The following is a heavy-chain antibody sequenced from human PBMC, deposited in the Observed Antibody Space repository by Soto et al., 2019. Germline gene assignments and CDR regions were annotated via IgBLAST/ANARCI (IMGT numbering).Heavy chain of an antibody. Sequence: SETLSLTCAVYGGSFSCYYWSWIRQPPGKGLEWIGEINHSGSTNYNPSLKSRVTISVDTSKNQFSLKLSSVTAADTAVYYCARXWGITMIVVVIGNWFDPWGQGTLVTVSS. J-gene: IGHJ5*02. D-gene: IGHD3-22*01. CDR3: ARXWGITMIVVVIGNWFDP. CDR1: GGSFSCYY. V-gene: IGHV4-34*01. CDR2: INHSGST.